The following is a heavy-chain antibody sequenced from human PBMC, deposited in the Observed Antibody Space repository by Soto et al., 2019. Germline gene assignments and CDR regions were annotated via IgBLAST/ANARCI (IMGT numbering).Heavy chain of an antibody. V-gene: IGHV1-46*01. J-gene: IGHJ3*02. D-gene: IGHD3-22*01. CDR3: ARDLEGTDYYDSSGYYSVGVAFDI. CDR1: GYTFTSYY. CDR2: INPSGGST. Sequence: QVQLVQSGAEVKKPGASVKVSCKASGYTFTSYYMHWVRQAPGQGLEWMGIINPSGGSTSYAQKFQGRVTMTRDTSTSTVYMELSSLRSEDTAVYYCARDLEGTDYYDSSGYYSVGVAFDIWGQGTMVTVSS.